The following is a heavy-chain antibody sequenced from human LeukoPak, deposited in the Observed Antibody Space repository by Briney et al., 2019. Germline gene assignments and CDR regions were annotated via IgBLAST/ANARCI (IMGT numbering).Heavy chain of an antibody. CDR1: GGSISSGGYS. Sequence: SETLSLTCAVSGGSISSGGYSWSWIRQPPGKGLEWIGYIYHSGSTYYNPSLKSRVTISVDRSKNQFSLKLSSVTAADTAVYYCAREGGYVERAMRHYFYGMDVWGQGTTVTVSS. CDR2: IYHSGST. V-gene: IGHV4-30-2*01. D-gene: IGHD2-2*01. J-gene: IGHJ6*02. CDR3: AREGGYVERAMRHYFYGMDV.